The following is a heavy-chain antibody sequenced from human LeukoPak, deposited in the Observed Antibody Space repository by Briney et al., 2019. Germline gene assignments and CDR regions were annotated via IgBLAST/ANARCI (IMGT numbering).Heavy chain of an antibody. V-gene: IGHV3-74*01. Sequence: MHWFRQGPGKGLLWVSGINHDGSRTFYADSVKGRFTISRDNAKNTVYLQMNSLRAEDTSVYSCASVFDYWGPGSLVTVSS. J-gene: IGHJ4*02. CDR2: INHDGSRT. CDR3: ASVFDY.